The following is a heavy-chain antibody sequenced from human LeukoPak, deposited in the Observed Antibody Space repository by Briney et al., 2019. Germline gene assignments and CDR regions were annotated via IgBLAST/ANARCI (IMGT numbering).Heavy chain of an antibody. D-gene: IGHD4-23*01. Sequence: ASVKVSCKASGNTFSSHDMNWVRQASGQGLEWMGWLNPKNGNIGYAQKFKGGVTMTVDTSTSTLYMELTSLRSDDTAMYYCARAGGSALVTHFDYWGQGTLVTVSS. V-gene: IGHV1-8*01. CDR3: ARAGGSALVTHFDY. CDR1: GNTFSSHD. CDR2: LNPKNGNI. J-gene: IGHJ4*02.